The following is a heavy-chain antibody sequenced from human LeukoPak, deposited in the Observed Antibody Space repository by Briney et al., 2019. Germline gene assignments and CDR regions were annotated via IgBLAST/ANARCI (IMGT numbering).Heavy chain of an antibody. CDR1: GFTFSSYA. V-gene: IGHV3-23*01. D-gene: IGHD3-22*01. J-gene: IGHJ4*02. CDR3: AKGSSGSHPHYFDY. CDR2: ITDSGGST. Sequence: GGSLRLSCAASGFTFSSYAMSWVRKAPGAGQEWVSAITDSGGSTYYSDSVKGRFTISRDNSKNTLYLQMNTLRAEDTAIYDCAKGSSGSHPHYFDYWRQRTLVTVCS.